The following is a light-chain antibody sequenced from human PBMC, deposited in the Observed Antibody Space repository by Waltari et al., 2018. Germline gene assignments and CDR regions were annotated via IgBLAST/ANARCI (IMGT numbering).Light chain of an antibody. V-gene: IGLV2-14*03. CDR2: GVT. CDR1: SIYIGRYNY. CDR3: CSYTTNSNWV. Sequence: QSAPTQPTSVSGSPGQSVTISCTGASIYIGRYNYVSLYQQHPGKAPKIIINGVTNRPSGVSDRFSGSKSGYTASLTISGLQPEDEADYYCCSYTTNSNWVFGGGTRLTVL. J-gene: IGLJ3*02.